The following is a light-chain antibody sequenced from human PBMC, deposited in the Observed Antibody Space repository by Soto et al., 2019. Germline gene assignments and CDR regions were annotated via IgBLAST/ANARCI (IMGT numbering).Light chain of an antibody. V-gene: IGLV2-14*01. CDR2: DVS. J-gene: IGLJ1*01. CDR1: SSDVGGYNY. CDR3: SSYTTIDTRV. Sequence: QSALTQPASVSGSPGQPITISCTGTSSDVGGYNYVSWYQQHPDKAPKLMIYDVSNRPSGVSNRFSGSKSGNTASLTISGLQAEDEADYYCSSYTTIDTRVFGTGTKLTVL.